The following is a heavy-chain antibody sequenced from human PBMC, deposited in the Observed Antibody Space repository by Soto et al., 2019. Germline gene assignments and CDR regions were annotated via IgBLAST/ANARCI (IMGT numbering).Heavy chain of an antibody. CDR3: ASPVGVVPAAIGTNFDY. V-gene: IGHV3-30-3*01. D-gene: IGHD2-2*02. CDR1: GFTFSSYA. CDR2: ISYDGSNK. Sequence: SLRLSCAASGFTFSSYAMHWVRQAPGKGLEWVAVISYDGSNKYYADSVKGRFTISRDNSKNTLYLQMNSLRAEDTAVYYCASPVGVVPAAIGTNFDYWGQGTLVTVSS. J-gene: IGHJ4*02.